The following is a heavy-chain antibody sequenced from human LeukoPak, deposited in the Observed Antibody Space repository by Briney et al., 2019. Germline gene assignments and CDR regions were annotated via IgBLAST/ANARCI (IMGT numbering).Heavy chain of an antibody. V-gene: IGHV3-23*01. CDR3: ASRPRAFDY. CDR2: ISDSGGGT. Sequence: GGSLRLSCAASGFTFSNYAMNWVRQAPGKGLEWVSGISDSGGGTYYGDSVKGRVTISRDNSKNTLYLQMNSLRAEDTAVYYCASRPRAFDYWGQGTLVTVSS. J-gene: IGHJ4*02. CDR1: GFTFSNYA.